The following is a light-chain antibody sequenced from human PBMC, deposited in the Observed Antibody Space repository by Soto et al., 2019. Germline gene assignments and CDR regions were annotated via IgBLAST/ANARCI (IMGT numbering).Light chain of an antibody. Sequence: EIVMTQSPATLSVSPGERATLSCRASQGISSNLAWYQHKPGQAPRLLIYGASDRATGIPDRFSGSGSGTDFTLTISRLEPEDFAVYYCQQYVTSPFTFGPGTKVDIK. J-gene: IGKJ3*01. CDR1: QGISSN. CDR2: GAS. V-gene: IGKV3-20*01. CDR3: QQYVTSPFT.